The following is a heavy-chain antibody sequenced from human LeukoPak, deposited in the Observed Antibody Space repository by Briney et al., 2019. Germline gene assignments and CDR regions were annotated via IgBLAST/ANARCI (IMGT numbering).Heavy chain of an antibody. CDR2: ISSRFDV. CDR1: GFSFSSFE. J-gene: IGHJ4*02. D-gene: IGHD5-12*01. CDR3: ARSLSGFITDPFFDQ. Sequence: GGSLRLSCLVSGFSFSSFEMNWARRAPGKGLEWVSYISSRFDVHYADSVKGRFTISRDNARDSLYLQMNSLTADDTAIYYCARSLSGFITDPFFDQWGQGALVTVSS. V-gene: IGHV3-48*03.